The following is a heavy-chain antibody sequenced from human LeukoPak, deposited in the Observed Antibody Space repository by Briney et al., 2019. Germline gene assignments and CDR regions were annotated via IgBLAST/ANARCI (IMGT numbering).Heavy chain of an antibody. Sequence: GGSLRLSCAASGFTFSSYAMSWVRHAPGKGLEWVSLISADGATTYYADSVKGRFTMSRDNNKDSLYLQMNSLRTEDTALYYCAKDAYDYGGNSLDYWGQGNLVTVSS. J-gene: IGHJ4*02. CDR2: ISADGATT. D-gene: IGHD4-23*01. CDR1: GFTFSSYA. CDR3: AKDAYDYGGNSLDY. V-gene: IGHV3-43*02.